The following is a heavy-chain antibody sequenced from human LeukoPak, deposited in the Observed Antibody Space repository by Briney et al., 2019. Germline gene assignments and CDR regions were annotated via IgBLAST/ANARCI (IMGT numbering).Heavy chain of an antibody. D-gene: IGHD3-22*01. Sequence: ASVKVSCKASGYTFTGYYMHWVRQAPGQGLEWMGWINPNSGGTNYAQKFQGRVTMTRDTSISTAYMELSRLRPDDTAVYYCASPLDSSGYIFDYWGQGTLVTVSS. CDR2: INPNSGGT. CDR3: ASPLDSSGYIFDY. J-gene: IGHJ4*02. V-gene: IGHV1-2*02. CDR1: GYTFTGYY.